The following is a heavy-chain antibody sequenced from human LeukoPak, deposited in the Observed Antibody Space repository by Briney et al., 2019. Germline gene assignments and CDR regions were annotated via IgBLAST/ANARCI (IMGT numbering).Heavy chain of an antibody. D-gene: IGHD6-19*01. Sequence: ASVKVSCKASGYTLISYGITWVRQAPGQGLEWLGWISAYNGNIDYAQKLQGRVTLTTDTSTSTAYMEVRSLRSDDTAVYYCARDRWTSSGWYNRQIDYWGQGTLVTVSS. CDR3: ARDRWTSSGWYNRQIDY. J-gene: IGHJ4*02. CDR1: GYTLISYG. CDR2: ISAYNGNI. V-gene: IGHV1-18*01.